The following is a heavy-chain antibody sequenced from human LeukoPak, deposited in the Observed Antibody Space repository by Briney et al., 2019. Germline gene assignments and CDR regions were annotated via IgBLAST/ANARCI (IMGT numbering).Heavy chain of an antibody. V-gene: IGHV4-59*01. Sequence: TASETLSLTCTVSGGSISSYYWSWIRQPPGKGLEWIGYIYYSGSTNYNPSLKSRVTISVDTSKNQFSLKLSSVTAADTAVYYCARGNLDYYCYYMDVWGKGTTVTVSS. CDR2: IYYSGST. CDR1: GGSISSYY. CDR3: ARGNLDYYCYYMDV. D-gene: IGHD1-7*01. J-gene: IGHJ6*03.